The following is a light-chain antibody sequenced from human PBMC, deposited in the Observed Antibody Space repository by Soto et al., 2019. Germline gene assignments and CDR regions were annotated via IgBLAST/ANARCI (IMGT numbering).Light chain of an antibody. CDR1: QSPVTSDGNSC. J-gene: IGKJ2*01. V-gene: IGKV2-30*01. CDR3: MQGTSWPYT. CDR2: KIS. Sequence: DVVMTQSPLSLSVIPGQPASISCRSSQSPVTSDGNSCLNWFHQRPGQSPRRLIYKISNRDSGVPDRFIGSGSGTEFTLKISRVEAEDVGIYYCMQGTSWPYTFVQGTKLEI.